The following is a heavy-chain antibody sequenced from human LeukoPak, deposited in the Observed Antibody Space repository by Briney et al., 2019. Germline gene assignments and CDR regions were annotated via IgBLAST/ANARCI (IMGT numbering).Heavy chain of an antibody. Sequence: GGSLRLSCAASGFTFSSCGMHWVRQAPGKGLEWVAFIRYDGSNKYYADSVKGRFTIPRDNSKNTLYLQMNSLRAEDTAVYYCAKEDYYGSGTIDYWGQGTLVTASS. CDR1: GFTFSSCG. J-gene: IGHJ4*02. CDR3: AKEDYYGSGTIDY. CDR2: IRYDGSNK. V-gene: IGHV3-30*02. D-gene: IGHD3-10*01.